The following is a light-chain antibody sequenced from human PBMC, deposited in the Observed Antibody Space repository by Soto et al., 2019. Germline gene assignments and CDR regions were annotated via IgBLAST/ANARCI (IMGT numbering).Light chain of an antibody. CDR1: QSVSSN. CDR2: GAS. Sequence: EIVMTQSPATLSVSPWERATLSCRASQSVSSNLAWYQQKPGQAPRLLIYGASTRATGIPARFSGSRSGTEFTLTISSLQSEDFAVYYCQQYNNWPRTFGQGTKVEIK. CDR3: QQYNNWPRT. J-gene: IGKJ1*01. V-gene: IGKV3-15*01.